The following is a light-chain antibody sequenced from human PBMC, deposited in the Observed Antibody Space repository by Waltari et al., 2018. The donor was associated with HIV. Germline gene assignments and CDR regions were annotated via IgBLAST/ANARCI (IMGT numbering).Light chain of an antibody. CDR3: QQYSLFPVT. Sequence: TQSPSLSSSVGDSVTIDCHATEYVANLVAWYQQKPGTAPKLLIYCASVLQGGVPSRFSGSGSGTHFDLTSGCLQPEDLATYYCQQYSLFPVTFAPGT. CDR1: EYVANL. V-gene: IGKV1-NL1*01. CDR2: CAS. J-gene: IGKJ2*01.